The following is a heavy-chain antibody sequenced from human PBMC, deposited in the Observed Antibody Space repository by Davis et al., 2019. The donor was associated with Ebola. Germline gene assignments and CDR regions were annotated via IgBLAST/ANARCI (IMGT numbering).Heavy chain of an antibody. CDR2: ISSSSSYI. D-gene: IGHD6-19*01. CDR1: GFTFRSYS. J-gene: IGHJ6*02. V-gene: IGHV3-21*01. CDR3: ARAVGGYYYGMDV. Sequence: GESLKIPCAASGFTFRSYSMNWVRQAPGKGLEWVSSISSSSSYIYYADSVKGRFTISRDNAKNSLYLQMNSLRAEDTAVYYCARAVGGYYYGMDVWGQGTTVTVSS.